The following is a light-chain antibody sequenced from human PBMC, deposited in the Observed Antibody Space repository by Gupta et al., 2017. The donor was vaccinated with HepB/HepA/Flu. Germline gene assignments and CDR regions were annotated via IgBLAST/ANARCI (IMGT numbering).Light chain of an antibody. CDR1: SNNVGNQG. V-gene: IGLV10-54*04. CDR3: SAWDSSLSAQV. J-gene: IGLJ2*01. CDR2: KNN. Sequence: QAGLPQPPSVSKGLRQTATLTCTGNSNNVGNQGAAWLQQHQGHPPKLLSYKNNNRPSGISERFAASRSGNTASLTITGLQPEDEADYDCSAWDSSLSAQVFGGGTKLTVL.